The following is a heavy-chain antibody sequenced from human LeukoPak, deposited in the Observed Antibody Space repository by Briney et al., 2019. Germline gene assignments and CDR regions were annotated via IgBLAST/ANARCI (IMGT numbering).Heavy chain of an antibody. CDR3: ARGDSGIGSFAFDI. CDR1: GGTFSSYA. J-gene: IGHJ3*02. Sequence: SVKVSCKASGGTFSSYAISWVRQAPGQGLEWMGGIIPIFGTANYAQKFQGRVTITADESTSTAYMELSSLRSEDTAVYYCARGDSGIGSFAFDIWGQGTMVTVSS. CDR2: IIPIFGTA. V-gene: IGHV1-69*13. D-gene: IGHD1-26*01.